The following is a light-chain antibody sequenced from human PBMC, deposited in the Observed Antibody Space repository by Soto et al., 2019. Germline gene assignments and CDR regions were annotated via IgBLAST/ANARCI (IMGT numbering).Light chain of an antibody. CDR2: TTD. V-gene: IGLV1-44*01. Sequence: QSVLAQPPSASGTPEQRVTISCSGSSSNIGSYTVHWFQQLPGAAPKPLIYTTDQRPSGVPDRFSGSKSGTSASLAISGLQSEDEADYYCVAWDDSLNGHVFGSGTKVTVL. CDR1: SSNIGSYT. CDR3: VAWDDSLNGHV. J-gene: IGLJ1*01.